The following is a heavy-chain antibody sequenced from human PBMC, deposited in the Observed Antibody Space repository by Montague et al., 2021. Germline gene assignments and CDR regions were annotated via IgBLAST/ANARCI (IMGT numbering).Heavy chain of an antibody. CDR1: GGSISGHF. CDR2: IYCSGNT. V-gene: IGHV4-59*08. CDR3: VRSQDHCSSNSCFHYFDY. Sequence: SETLSLTCTVSGGSISGHFWSWVRQPPGKGLDYIGYIYCSGNTNYNPSLKSRVTISVDTSKNQFSLKLSSVTAADTAVYYCVRSQDHCSSNSCFHYFDYWGQGTLVTVSS. D-gene: IGHD2-2*01. J-gene: IGHJ4*02.